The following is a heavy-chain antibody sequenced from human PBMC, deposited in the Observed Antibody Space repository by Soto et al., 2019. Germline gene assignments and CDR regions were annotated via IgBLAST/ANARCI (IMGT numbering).Heavy chain of an antibody. Sequence: QIQLVQSGAEVKKPGASVKVSCKASGYTFSSYHITWVRQAPGQGLEWMGWISAYNGNTNYAQNLQGRVTMTTDPSTRTAYMELRSLRSDDTAVYYCARDLPPVDYRGQGTLVTVSS. J-gene: IGHJ4*02. CDR2: ISAYNGNT. V-gene: IGHV1-18*01. CDR1: GYTFSSYH. CDR3: ARDLPPVDY.